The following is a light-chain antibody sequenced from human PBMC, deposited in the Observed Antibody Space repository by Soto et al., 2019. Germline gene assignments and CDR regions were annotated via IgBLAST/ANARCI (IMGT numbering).Light chain of an antibody. CDR3: QSADSSGSYYV. CDR2: KDS. CDR1: ALPNQY. V-gene: IGLV3-25*03. Sequence: SSELTQPPSVSVSPGQTARITCSGDALPNQYAYWYQQKPGQAPVVVIYKDSERPSGIPERFSGSSSGTTVTLTISGIQAEDEADYYCQSADSSGSYYVFGTGTKVTVL. J-gene: IGLJ1*01.